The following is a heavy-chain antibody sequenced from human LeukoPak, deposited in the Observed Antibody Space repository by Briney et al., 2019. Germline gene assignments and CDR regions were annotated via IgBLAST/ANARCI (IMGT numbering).Heavy chain of an antibody. V-gene: IGHV1-18*04. Sequence: GASVKVSCKASGYIFTSYYMFWVRQAPGQGLEWMGWISAYNGNTNYAQELQGRVTMTTDTSTSTAYMELRSLRSNDTAVYYCARFRAGVGEPYGDYWGQGTLVTVSS. CDR1: GYIFTSYY. CDR2: ISAYNGNT. J-gene: IGHJ4*02. D-gene: IGHD3-10*01. CDR3: ARFRAGVGEPYGDY.